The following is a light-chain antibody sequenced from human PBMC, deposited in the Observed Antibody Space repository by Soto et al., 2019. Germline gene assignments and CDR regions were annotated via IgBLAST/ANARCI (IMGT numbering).Light chain of an antibody. CDR3: SSYTSSSTPVV. Sequence: QSALTQPASVSGSTGLSITISCTGSSSDVGGYNYVSWYQQHPGKAPKLMIYEVSNRPSGVSNRFSGSKSGNTASLTISGLQAEDEAYYYCSSYTSSSTPVVFGGGTKLTV. CDR1: SSDVGGYNY. J-gene: IGLJ2*01. V-gene: IGLV2-14*01. CDR2: EVS.